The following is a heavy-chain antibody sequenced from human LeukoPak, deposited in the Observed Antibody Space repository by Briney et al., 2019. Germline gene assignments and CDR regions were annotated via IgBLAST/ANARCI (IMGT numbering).Heavy chain of an antibody. Sequence: GGSLRLSCAASGFTFSSYGMHWVRQAPGKGLEWVAFIRYDGSNKYYADSVKGRFTISRDNSKNTLYLQMNSLRAEDTAVYYCANGPVSGYSGYVNFDYWGQGTLVTVSS. J-gene: IGHJ4*02. CDR2: IRYDGSNK. D-gene: IGHD5-12*01. CDR1: GFTFSSYG. CDR3: ANGPVSGYSGYVNFDY. V-gene: IGHV3-30*02.